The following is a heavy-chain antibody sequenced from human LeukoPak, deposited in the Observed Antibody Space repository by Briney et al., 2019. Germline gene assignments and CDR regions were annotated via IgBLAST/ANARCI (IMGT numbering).Heavy chain of an antibody. V-gene: IGHV3-15*01. CDR1: RFTFTAAR. J-gene: IGHJ4*02. CDR2: IKSKTDGGTT. CDR3: TTIGIWFGEVFGFDY. Sequence: GGSLRLSCVVSRFTFTAARMSWVRQARGKGLEWVGRIKSKTDGGTTDYAAPVKGRFTISRDDSKNTLYLQMNSRRTEDTAVYYCTTIGIWFGEVFGFDYRGQGTLVTVSS. D-gene: IGHD3-10*01.